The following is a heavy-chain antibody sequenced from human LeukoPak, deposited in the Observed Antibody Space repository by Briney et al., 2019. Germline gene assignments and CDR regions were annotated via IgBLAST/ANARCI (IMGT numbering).Heavy chain of an antibody. CDR2: IYHTGSS. V-gene: IGHV4-61*01. Sequence: SETLSLTCTVSGGSISSGSYYWSWIRQPPGKGLEWIVFIYHTGSSNYNPSLKSRVTISVDTSKNQVSLNLRSVTAADTAVYYCARVNRDTSGYYHVYFDYWGQGTLVSVSS. CDR3: ARVNRDTSGYYHVYFDY. CDR1: GGSISSGSYY. J-gene: IGHJ4*02. D-gene: IGHD3-22*01.